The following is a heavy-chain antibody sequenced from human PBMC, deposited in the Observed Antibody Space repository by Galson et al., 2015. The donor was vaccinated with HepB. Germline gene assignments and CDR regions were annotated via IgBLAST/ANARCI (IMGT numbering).Heavy chain of an antibody. D-gene: IGHD3-22*01. CDR2: TYYRSKWYN. CDR1: GDSVSSNSAA. Sequence: CAISGDSVSSNSAAWNWIRQSPSRGLEWLGRTYYRSKWYNDYAVSAKSRITINPDTSKNQFSLQLNSVTPEDTAVYYCAREGATYYYDSSGYYYFDYWGQGTLVTVSS. V-gene: IGHV6-1*01. J-gene: IGHJ4*02. CDR3: AREGATYYYDSSGYYYFDY.